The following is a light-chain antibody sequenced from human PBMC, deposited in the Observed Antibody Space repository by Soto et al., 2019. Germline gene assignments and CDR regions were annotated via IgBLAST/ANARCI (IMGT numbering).Light chain of an antibody. V-gene: IGKV3-11*01. CDR3: QQSYSSPRT. CDR1: QIVTSS. CDR2: DTF. J-gene: IGKJ1*01. Sequence: EIVLTQSPATLSLSPGTGATLSCRASQIVTSSLAWYQQRPGQAPRLLIYDTFTRATGIPARFSAKGAGTDFTLTISSLEPEDFATYYCQQSYSSPRTFGQGTKVEIK.